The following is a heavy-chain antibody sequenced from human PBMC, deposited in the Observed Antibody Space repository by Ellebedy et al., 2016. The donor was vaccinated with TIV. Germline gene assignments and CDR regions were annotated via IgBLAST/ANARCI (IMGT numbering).Heavy chain of an antibody. CDR2: ISYSGST. Sequence: SETLSLXXTVSGDSFSSGNSYGAWIRQPPGKALEWIGSISYSGSTYYNPSLKSRVTISVDTSKNQFSLKLSSVTAADTAVYYCARHDADFWSGYEIDYWGQGTLVTVSS. V-gene: IGHV4-39*01. CDR3: ARHDADFWSGYEIDY. D-gene: IGHD3-3*01. CDR1: GDSFSSGNSY. J-gene: IGHJ4*02.